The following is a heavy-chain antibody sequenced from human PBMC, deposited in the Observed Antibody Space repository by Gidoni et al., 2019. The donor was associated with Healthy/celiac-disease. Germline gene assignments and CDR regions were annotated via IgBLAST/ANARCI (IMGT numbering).Heavy chain of an antibody. CDR1: GFTFSSSW. D-gene: IGHD6-19*01. CDR3: ARDRGIAVAGTSYGMDV. CDR2: IKQDGSEK. V-gene: IGHV3-7*01. Sequence: EVQLVESGGGLVQPGGSLRLHCAASGFTFSSSWMSWVRQAPGKGLEWVANIKQDGSEKYYVDSVKGRFTISRDNAKNSLYLQMNSLRAEDTAVYYCARDRGIAVAGTSYGMDVWGQGTTVTVSS. J-gene: IGHJ6*02.